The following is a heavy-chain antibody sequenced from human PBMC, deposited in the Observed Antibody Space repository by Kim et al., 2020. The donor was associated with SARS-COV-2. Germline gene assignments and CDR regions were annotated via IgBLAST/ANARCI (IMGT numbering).Heavy chain of an antibody. CDR3: ARESGGYPDY. Sequence: STSYDQKFQGRVTMTRDTSTSTVYMELSSLRSEDTAVYYCARESGGYPDYWGQGTLVTVSS. J-gene: IGHJ4*02. V-gene: IGHV1-46*01. D-gene: IGHD2-8*02. CDR2: ST.